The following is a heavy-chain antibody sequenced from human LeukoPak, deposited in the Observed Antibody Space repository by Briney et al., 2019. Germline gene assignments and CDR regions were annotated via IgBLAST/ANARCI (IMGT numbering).Heavy chain of an antibody. V-gene: IGHV1-2*02. D-gene: IGHD2-8*02. J-gene: IGHJ4*02. CDR1: GYTFTGYY. CDR3: ARRSHTGDFDY. CDR2: INPNSGGT. Sequence: ASVKVSCKASGYTFTGYYMHWVRQAPGQGLEWMGWINPNSGGTNYAQKFQGRVTMTRDTSISTAYMEVTRLRSDDTAVYYCARRSHTGDFDYWGQGTLVTVSS.